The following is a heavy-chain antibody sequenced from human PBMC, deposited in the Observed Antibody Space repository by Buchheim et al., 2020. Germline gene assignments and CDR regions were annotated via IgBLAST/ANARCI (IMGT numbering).Heavy chain of an antibody. CDR3: ARGGTTLDY. D-gene: IGHD1-7*01. J-gene: IGHJ4*02. Sequence: EVQLLESGGGLVQPGGSLRLSCAASGFTFSSYAMSWVRQAPGKGLEWVSAISGSGTYYADSVKGRFPIPRDNSKNTLSLQMNSLRAEDTAVYYCARGGTTLDYWGQGTL. CDR1: GFTFSSYA. CDR2: ISGSGT. V-gene: IGHV3-23*01.